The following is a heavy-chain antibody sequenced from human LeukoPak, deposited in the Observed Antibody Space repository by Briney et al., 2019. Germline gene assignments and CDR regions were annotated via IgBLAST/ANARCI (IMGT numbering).Heavy chain of an antibody. V-gene: IGHV1-69*02. D-gene: IGHD6-19*01. Sequence: GASVKVSCKASGGTFSSYTLSWVRQAPGQGLEWMGRIIPILGIANYAQKFQGRVTITADKSTSTAYMELSSLRSEDTAVYYCARAVAGTGYFDYWGQGTLVTVSS. J-gene: IGHJ4*02. CDR3: ARAVAGTGYFDY. CDR2: IIPILGIA. CDR1: GGTFSSYT.